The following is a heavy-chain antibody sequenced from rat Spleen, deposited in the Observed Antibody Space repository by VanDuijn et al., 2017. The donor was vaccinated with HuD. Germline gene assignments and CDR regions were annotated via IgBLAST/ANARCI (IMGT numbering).Heavy chain of an antibody. V-gene: IGHV5-19*01. Sequence: EVQLVESGGGLVQPGRSLKLSCAASGFIFSRSAMTWIRQAPTKSLEWVASISPSGGSTYYRDSVKGRFTISRDNAKSTLYLQMNSLRSEDTATYYCARLSVAYYFDYWGQGVMVTVSS. J-gene: IGHJ2*01. CDR1: GFIFSRSA. CDR3: ARLSVAYYFDY. CDR2: ISPSGGST.